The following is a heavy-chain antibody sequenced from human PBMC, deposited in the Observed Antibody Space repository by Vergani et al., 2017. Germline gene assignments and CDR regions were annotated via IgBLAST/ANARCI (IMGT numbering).Heavy chain of an antibody. CDR3: ARESGSWAEWYFDL. CDR2: IWYDGSNK. V-gene: IGHV3-33*01. D-gene: IGHD6-13*01. J-gene: IGHJ2*01. Sequence: QVQLVESGGGVVQPGRSLRLSCAAFGFTFSSYGMHWVRQAPGKGLAWVAVIWYDGSNKYYADSVKGRFTISRDNSKNTLYLQMNSLRAEDTAVYYCARESGSWAEWYFDLWGRGTLVTVSS. CDR1: GFTFSSYG.